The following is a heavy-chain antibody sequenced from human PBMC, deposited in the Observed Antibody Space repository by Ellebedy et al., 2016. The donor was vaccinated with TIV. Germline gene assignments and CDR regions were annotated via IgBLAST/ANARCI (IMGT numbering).Heavy chain of an antibody. V-gene: IGHV1-46*01. D-gene: IGHD5-18*01. CDR3: AVRAYSYGGFDY. CDR1: GYTFTNYY. Sequence: ASVKVSCXAFGYTFTNYYMHWVRQASGHGLEWMGVINPRGGTTAYAQKFQGRVTMTRDTSSSTVYMELSSLRSDDTAVFYCAVRAYSYGGFDYWGQGTLVTVSS. J-gene: IGHJ4*02. CDR2: INPRGGTT.